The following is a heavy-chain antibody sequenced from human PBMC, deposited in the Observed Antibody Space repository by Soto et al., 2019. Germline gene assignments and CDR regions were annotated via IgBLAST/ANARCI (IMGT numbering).Heavy chain of an antibody. D-gene: IGHD3-22*01. Sequence: ASVKVSCKASGYTFTSYGISWVRQAPGQGLEWMGWISAYNGNTNYAQKLQGRVTMTTDTSTSTAYMEPRSLRSDDTAVYYCARDFESGYDSSGYYPPDYWGQGTLVTVSS. CDR2: ISAYNGNT. J-gene: IGHJ4*02. CDR1: GYTFTSYG. V-gene: IGHV1-18*01. CDR3: ARDFESGYDSSGYYPPDY.